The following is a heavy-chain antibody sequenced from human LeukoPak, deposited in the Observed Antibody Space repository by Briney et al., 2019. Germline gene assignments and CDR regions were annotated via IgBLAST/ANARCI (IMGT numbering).Heavy chain of an antibody. Sequence: PGGSLRLSCAASGFTFNTYAMHWVRQAQGKGMEREAIISYDGSEKYYADSVKGRFTISRDNSKNTLYLQMNSLRAEDTAVYYCARDRWLPALARGALDVWGKGTTVTVSS. CDR2: ISYDGSEK. CDR3: ARDRWLPALARGALDV. CDR1: GFTFNTYA. J-gene: IGHJ6*04. V-gene: IGHV3-30*04. D-gene: IGHD5-12*01.